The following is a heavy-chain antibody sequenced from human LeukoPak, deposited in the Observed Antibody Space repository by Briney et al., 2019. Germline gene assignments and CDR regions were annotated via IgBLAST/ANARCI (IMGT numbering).Heavy chain of an antibody. V-gene: IGHV3-7*03. J-gene: IGHJ4*02. D-gene: IGHD5-24*01. CDR1: AFIFSGHW. Sequence: GGSLRLSCEGSAFIFSGHWMNWVRQAPGKGLEWVASIKEDGSERQYVDSVKGRFSISRDNTKGSLFLQLNSLRAEDTAVYYCARQGDGYEVDYWGQGTLVTVSS. CDR3: ARQGDGYEVDY. CDR2: IKEDGSER.